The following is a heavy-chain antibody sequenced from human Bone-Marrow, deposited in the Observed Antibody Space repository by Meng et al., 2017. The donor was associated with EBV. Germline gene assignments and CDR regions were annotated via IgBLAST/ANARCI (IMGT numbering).Heavy chain of an antibody. CDR3: ASGYYGSGSYLG. CDR2: IIPIFGTA. D-gene: IGHD3-10*01. J-gene: IGHJ4*02. V-gene: IGHV1-69*06. CDR1: GRTFSSYA. Sequence: QAPLVQSWAGVKKPGCCVKVSCNASGRTFSSYAISWVRQAPGKGLEWMGGIIPIFGTANSAKKFQGRVTITADKSTSTAYMELSSLRSEDTAVYYCASGYYGSGSYLGWGQGTLVTVSS.